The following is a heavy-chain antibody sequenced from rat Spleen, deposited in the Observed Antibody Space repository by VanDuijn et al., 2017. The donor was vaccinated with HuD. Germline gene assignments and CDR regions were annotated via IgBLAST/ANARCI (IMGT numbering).Heavy chain of an antibody. CDR3: ARHAVATYFDY. D-gene: IGHD1-3*01. V-gene: IGHV2-72*01. CDR1: GFSLTSNG. J-gene: IGHJ2*01. CDR2: VWTGGTT. Sequence: QVQLKESGPGLMQPSETLSLTCTVSGFSLTSNGVGWVRQPLGKGLVWMGTVWTGGTTNYNSAVHSRLSISRDTSKSQVLLKMNSLQPEDTGTYYCARHAVATYFDYWGQGVMVTVSS.